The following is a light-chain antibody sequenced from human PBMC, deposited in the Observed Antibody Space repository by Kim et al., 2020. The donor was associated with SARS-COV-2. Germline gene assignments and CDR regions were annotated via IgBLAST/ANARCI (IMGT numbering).Light chain of an antibody. CDR1: SRCIGGYNY. J-gene: IGLJ3*02. CDR3: CSYAGRYIWV. CDR2: AVN. Sequence: GQSVTISCSGSSRCIGGYNYVSWYQQLPGKAPKLIICAVNRRPSGVPDRFSGSKSGDTASLTISGLQAEDETDYYCCSYAGRYIWVFGGGTQLTVL. V-gene: IGLV2-11*03.